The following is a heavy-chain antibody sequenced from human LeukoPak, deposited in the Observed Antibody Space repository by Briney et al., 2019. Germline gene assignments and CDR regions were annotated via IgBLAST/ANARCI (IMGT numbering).Heavy chain of an antibody. CDR1: GFAFNNYG. Sequence: GGTLRLSCAVSGFAFNNYGMSWVRQAPGKGLEWVSAISGSGFNTYYADSVKGRFTISRDNSKNTLYLQMNSLRVEDTAVYYCAKDHYYGSGSYYNDNYMDVWGKGTTVTISS. V-gene: IGHV3-23*01. CDR2: ISGSGFNT. D-gene: IGHD3-10*01. J-gene: IGHJ6*03. CDR3: AKDHYYGSGSYYNDNYMDV.